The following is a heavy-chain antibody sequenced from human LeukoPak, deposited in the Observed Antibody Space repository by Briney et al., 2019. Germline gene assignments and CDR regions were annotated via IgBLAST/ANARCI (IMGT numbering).Heavy chain of an antibody. CDR1: GGSFSGYY. CDR3: ARVSITMVRGAIIRARYYGMDV. J-gene: IGHJ6*04. D-gene: IGHD3-10*01. CDR2: INHSGST. Sequence: PSETLSLTCAVYGGSFSGYYWSWIRQPPGKGLEWIGEINHSGSTNYNPSLKSRVTISVDTSKNQFSLKLSSVTAADTAVYYCARVSITMVRGAIIRARYYGMDVWGKGTTVTVSS. V-gene: IGHV4-34*01.